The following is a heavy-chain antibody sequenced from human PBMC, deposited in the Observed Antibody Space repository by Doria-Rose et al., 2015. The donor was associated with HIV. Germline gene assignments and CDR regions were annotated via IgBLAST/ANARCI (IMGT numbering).Heavy chain of an antibody. CDR2: ISSTSAYI. CDR3: ATGVTLDY. V-gene: IGHV3-21*01. J-gene: IGHJ4*02. D-gene: IGHD3-10*01. CDR1: GFTFSSHR. Sequence: VQLVQSGRGLVRPGGSLRLSCATSGFTFSSHRINWVRQAPGMGLEWVSSISSTSAYINYADSVRRRSTISRDNARNSLYLQMDSLRAEDTAIYYCATGVTLDYWGQGTLVTVSS.